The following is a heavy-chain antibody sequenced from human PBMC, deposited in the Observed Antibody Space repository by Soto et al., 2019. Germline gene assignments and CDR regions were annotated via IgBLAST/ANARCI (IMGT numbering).Heavy chain of an antibody. J-gene: IGHJ5*02. CDR2: IYYSGST. V-gene: IGHV4-39*01. Sequence: SEALSLTCTVSGVSISSSSYYWGWIRQPPGKGLEWFGSIYYSGSTYYNPSLKSRVTISVDTSKNQFSLKLSSVTAADTAVYYCARPRRLSYCTNGVCYTGWFDPWGQGTLVTVSS. CDR3: ARPRRLSYCTNGVCYTGWFDP. D-gene: IGHD2-8*01. CDR1: GVSISSSSYY.